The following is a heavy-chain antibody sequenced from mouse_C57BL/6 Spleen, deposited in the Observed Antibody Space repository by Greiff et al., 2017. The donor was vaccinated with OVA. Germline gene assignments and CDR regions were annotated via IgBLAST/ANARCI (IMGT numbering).Heavy chain of an antibody. CDR2: INPSNGGT. Sequence: QVQLQQPGTELVKPGASVKLSCKASGYTFTSYWMHWVKQRPGQGLEWIGNINPSNGGTNYNEKFKSKATLTVDKSSSTAYMQLSSLTSEDSAVEYYARGYYGYKGFAYWGQGTLVTVSA. CDR3: ARGYYGYKGFAY. V-gene: IGHV1-53*01. CDR1: GYTFTSYW. J-gene: IGHJ3*01. D-gene: IGHD2-2*01.